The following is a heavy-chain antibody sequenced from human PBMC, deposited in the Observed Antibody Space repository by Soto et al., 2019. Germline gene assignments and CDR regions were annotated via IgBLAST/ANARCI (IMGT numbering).Heavy chain of an antibody. D-gene: IGHD5-18*01. CDR2: LRPTSGSA. V-gene: IGHV1-46*01. CDR3: ARDRDAPMASFSYYGMDV. CDR1: GDTFTSYY. J-gene: IGHJ6*02. Sequence: QVQLVQSGAEVKRPGASVKVSCKASGDTFTSYYLHWVRQAPGQGLEWMGMLRPTSGSAIFAQKFQGRVTMTRDTSTRTVYMGLSSLRSDDTAVYYCARDRDAPMASFSYYGMDVWGQGTTVTVSS.